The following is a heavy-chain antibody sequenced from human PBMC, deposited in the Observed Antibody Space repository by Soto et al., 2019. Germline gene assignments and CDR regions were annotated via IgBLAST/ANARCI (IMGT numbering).Heavy chain of an antibody. V-gene: IGHV1-69*13. CDR2: IIPIFGTA. D-gene: IGHD1-26*01. CDR1: GGTFSSYA. CDR3: ARNSGAGVWSDYYYYYGMDV. Sequence: GASVKVSCKASGGTFSSYAISWVRQAPGQGLEWMGGIIPIFGTANYAQKFQGRVTITADESTSTAYMELSSLRSEDTAVYYCARNSGAGVWSDYYYYYGMDVWGQETTVTVSS. J-gene: IGHJ6*02.